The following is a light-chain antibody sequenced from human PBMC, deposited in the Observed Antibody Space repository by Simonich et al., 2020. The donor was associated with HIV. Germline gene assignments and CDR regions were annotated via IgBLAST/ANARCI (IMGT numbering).Light chain of an antibody. CDR3: SSYTSRSTWV. J-gene: IGLJ2*01. V-gene: IGLV2-14*03. CDR2: DVS. Sequence: HSALTQPASVSGSPGQSITISCTGTSSDVGGYNSVCWYQQHPGKAPKLMIYDVSKRPSGVSNRFAGSKSGNTASLTISGLQAEDEADYYCSSYTSRSTWVFGGGTKLTVL. CDR1: SSDVGGYNS.